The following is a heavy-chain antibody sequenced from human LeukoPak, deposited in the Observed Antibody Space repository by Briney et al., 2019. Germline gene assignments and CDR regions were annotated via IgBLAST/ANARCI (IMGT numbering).Heavy chain of an antibody. D-gene: IGHD1-26*01. V-gene: IGHV4-39*01. J-gene: IGHJ4*02. Sequence: PSETPSLTCTVSGGSISGSIYYWGWIRQPPGKGLEWIGSVYYSGNTHYNPSLKSRVTISVDTSKNQFSLNPNSVTAADGGVYFCARHGSGSYYNFFDYWGQGSLVTVS. CDR3: ARHGSGSYYNFFDY. CDR1: GGSISGSIYY. CDR2: VYYSGNT.